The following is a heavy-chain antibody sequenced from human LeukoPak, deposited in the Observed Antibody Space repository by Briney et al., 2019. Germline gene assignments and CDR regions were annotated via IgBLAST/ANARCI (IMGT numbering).Heavy chain of an antibody. CDR2: IYTSGST. V-gene: IGHV4-4*07. J-gene: IGHJ4*02. CDR1: GGSISSYY. D-gene: IGHD2-2*02. Sequence: SETLSLTCTVSGGSISSYYWSWIRQPAGKGLEWIGRIYTSGSTNYSPSLKSRVTMSVDTSKNQFSLKLSSVTAADTAVYYCGRVSCSSTSCYSDYWGQGTLVTVSS. CDR3: GRVSCSSTSCYSDY.